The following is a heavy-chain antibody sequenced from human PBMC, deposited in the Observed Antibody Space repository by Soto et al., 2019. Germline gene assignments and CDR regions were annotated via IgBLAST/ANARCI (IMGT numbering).Heavy chain of an antibody. CDR3: ARVRGGNSGYFQH. CDR2: IWYDGSNK. D-gene: IGHD2-21*02. Sequence: QVQLVESGGGVVQPGRSLRLSCAASGFTFSSYGMHWVRQAPGKGLEWVAVIWYDGSNKYYADSVKGRFTISRDNSKNTRYLQMNSMIAEDTAVYYCARVRGGNSGYFQHWGQGTLVTVSS. V-gene: IGHV3-33*01. CDR1: GFTFSSYG. J-gene: IGHJ1*01.